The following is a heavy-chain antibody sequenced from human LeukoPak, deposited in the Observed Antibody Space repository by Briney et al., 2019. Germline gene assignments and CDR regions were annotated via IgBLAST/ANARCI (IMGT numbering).Heavy chain of an antibody. CDR1: GYGFNPYW. J-gene: IGHJ4*02. CDR2: IYTYDSDT. CDR3: GRLRRGAQLMGDFDY. D-gene: IGHD3-16*01. V-gene: IGHV5-51*01. Sequence: GETLKISCKGSGYGFNPYWIGWVRQMSGKGLEWMGIIYTYDSDTRYSPSFLGQVTISADKYVSNAYLQWSMLKAADTVIYYGGRLRRGAQLMGDFDYWGQGTLVTVSS.